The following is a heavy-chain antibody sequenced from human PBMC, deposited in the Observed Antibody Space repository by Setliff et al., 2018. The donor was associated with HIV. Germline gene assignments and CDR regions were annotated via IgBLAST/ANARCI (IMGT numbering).Heavy chain of an antibody. CDR1: GGSFSGYY. J-gene: IGHJ4*02. CDR2: INHSGST. D-gene: IGHD3-10*01. CDR3: ARVLVRGGIAN. Sequence: SETLSLTCAVYGGSFSGYYWSWIRQPPGKGLEWIGEINHSGSTNYHPSLKSRVTISVDTSKHQFSLKLSAVTAADTAVYYFARVLVRGGIANWGQGTLVTVSS. V-gene: IGHV4-34*01.